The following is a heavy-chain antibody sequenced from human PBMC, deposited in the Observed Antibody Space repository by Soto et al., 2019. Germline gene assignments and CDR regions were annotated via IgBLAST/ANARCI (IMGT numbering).Heavy chain of an antibody. D-gene: IGHD2-2*01. CDR2: ISYDGSNK. CDR3: AKGQHCSSTSCYFYYYGMDV. V-gene: IGHV3-30*18. CDR1: GFTFSSDG. J-gene: IGHJ6*02. Sequence: PGASLRLSCAASGFTFSSDGMHWVRQAPGKGLEWVAVISYDGSNKYYADSVKGRFTISRDNSKNTLYLQMNNLRAEDTAVYYCAKGQHCSSTSCYFYYYGMDVWGQGTTVTVSS.